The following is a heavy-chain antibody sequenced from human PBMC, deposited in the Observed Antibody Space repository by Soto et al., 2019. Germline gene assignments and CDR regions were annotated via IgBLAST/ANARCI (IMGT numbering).Heavy chain of an antibody. D-gene: IGHD1-26*01. CDR3: ARHVTEGSAFDI. CDR1: GASISSTRYY. J-gene: IGHJ3*02. V-gene: IGHV4-39*01. Sequence: PSETLSLTCTVSGASISSTRYYWGWGRQPPGKGLEWIASIYNSGRTYYSPSLKSRVTISVDTSKNQFSLKLSSVTAADTAVYYCARHVTEGSAFDIWGQGTMVTVSS. CDR2: IYNSGRT.